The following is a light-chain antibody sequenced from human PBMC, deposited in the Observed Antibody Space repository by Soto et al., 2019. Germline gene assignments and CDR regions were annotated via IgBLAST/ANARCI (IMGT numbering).Light chain of an antibody. CDR3: QQRAGSST. CDR1: QSVSSSY. Sequence: EIVLTQSPGTLSLSPGERATLSCRASQSVSSSYLAWYQQKPGQAPSLLIYGASRRATGIPDRLSGSGSGTDFTLPLRSLEPEDFAVYYCQQRAGSSTFGQGTRLEIK. CDR2: GAS. V-gene: IGKV3-20*01. J-gene: IGKJ5*01.